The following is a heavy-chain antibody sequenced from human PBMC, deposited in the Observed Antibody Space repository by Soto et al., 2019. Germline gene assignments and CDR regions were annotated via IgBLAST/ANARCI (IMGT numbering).Heavy chain of an antibody. CDR3: ARDSDFWSGSLSFDY. CDR2: INAGNGNT. CDR1: GYTFTSYA. Sequence: GASVKVSCKASGYTFTSYAMHWVRQAPGQRLEWMGWINAGNGNTKYSQKFQGRVTITRDTSASTAYMELSSLRSEDTAVYYCARDSDFWSGSLSFDYWGQGTLVTVSS. V-gene: IGHV1-3*01. D-gene: IGHD3-3*01. J-gene: IGHJ4*02.